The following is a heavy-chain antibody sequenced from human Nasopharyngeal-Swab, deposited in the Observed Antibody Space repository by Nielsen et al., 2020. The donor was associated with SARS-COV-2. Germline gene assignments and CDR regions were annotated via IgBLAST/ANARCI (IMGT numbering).Heavy chain of an antibody. Sequence: ASVKVSCKASGYTFTSYYMHWVLQAPAQGREWMGIINPSGGSTSYAQKFQDRVTMTRNTSTSTVYMELSSLRSEETAVYYCAGPDGGSSGYYDYYYYGMDVWGQGTTVTVSS. CDR1: GYTFTSYY. J-gene: IGHJ6*02. CDR2: INPSGGST. CDR3: AGPDGGSSGYYDYYYYGMDV. V-gene: IGHV1-46*01. D-gene: IGHD3-22*01.